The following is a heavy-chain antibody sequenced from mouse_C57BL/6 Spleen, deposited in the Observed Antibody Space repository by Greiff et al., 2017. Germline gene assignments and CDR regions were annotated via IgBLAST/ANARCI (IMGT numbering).Heavy chain of an antibody. V-gene: IGHV5-17*01. D-gene: IGHD2-4*01. J-gene: IGHJ2*01. CDR2: ISSGSSTI. Sequence: DVKLVESGGGLVKPGGSLKLSCAASGFTFSDYGMHWVRQAPEKGLEWVAYISSGSSTIYYADTVKGRFTISRDNAKNTLFLQMTSLRSEDTAMYYCARDDYDGAYFDYWGQGTTLTVSS. CDR1: GFTFSDYG. CDR3: ARDDYDGAYFDY.